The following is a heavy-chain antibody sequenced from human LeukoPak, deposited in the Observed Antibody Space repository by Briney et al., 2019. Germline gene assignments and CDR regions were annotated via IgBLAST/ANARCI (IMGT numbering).Heavy chain of an antibody. CDR1: GGSISSGDYY. D-gene: IGHD6-25*01. CDR2: IYYNGST. J-gene: IGHJ5*02. Sequence: SQTLSLTCTVSGGSISSGDYYWSWIRQPPGKGLEWIGYIYYNGSTYYNPSLKSRVTISVDTSKNQFSLKLSSVTAADTAVYYCARTSLGAAWFDPWGQGTLVTVSS. CDR3: ARTSLGAAWFDP. V-gene: IGHV4-30-4*08.